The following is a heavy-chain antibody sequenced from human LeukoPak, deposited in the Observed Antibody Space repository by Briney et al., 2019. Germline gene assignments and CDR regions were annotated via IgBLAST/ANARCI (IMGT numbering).Heavy chain of an antibody. CDR1: GFTFSSYA. D-gene: IGHD4-23*01. J-gene: IGHJ4*02. Sequence: GGSLRLSCAASGFTFSSYAMSWVRQAPGKGLEWVSAISGSGGSTYYADSLKGRFTISRDNSKNTLYLQMNSLRAEDTAVYYCAKDFAVVTTHNFDYWGQGTLVTVSS. CDR3: AKDFAVVTTHNFDY. V-gene: IGHV3-23*01. CDR2: ISGSGGST.